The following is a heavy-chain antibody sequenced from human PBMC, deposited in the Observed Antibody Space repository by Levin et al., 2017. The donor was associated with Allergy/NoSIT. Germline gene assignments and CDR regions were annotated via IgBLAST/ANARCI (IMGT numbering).Heavy chain of an antibody. CDR2: IYYSGST. D-gene: IGHD3-9*01. Sequence: SETLSLTCTVSGGSISSGGYYWSWIRQHPGKGLEWIGYIYYSGSTYYNPSLKSRVTISVDTSKNQFSLKLSSVTAADTAVYYCARSLPILTGYFDYWGQGTLVTVSS. V-gene: IGHV4-31*03. J-gene: IGHJ4*02. CDR3: ARSLPILTGYFDY. CDR1: GGSISSGGYY.